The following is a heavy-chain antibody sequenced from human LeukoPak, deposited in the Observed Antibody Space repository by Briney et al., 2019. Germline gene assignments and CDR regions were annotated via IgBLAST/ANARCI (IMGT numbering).Heavy chain of an antibody. J-gene: IGHJ4*02. CDR1: GGSFSGYY. CDR2: INHSGST. V-gene: IGHV4-34*01. D-gene: IGHD3-3*01. Sequence: SETLSLTCAVYGGSFSGYYWSWIRQPPGKGLEWIGEINHSGSTNYNPPLKSRVTISVDTSKNQFSLKLSSVTAADTAVYYCASRRLRFLEWHAYYFDYWGQGTLVTVSS. CDR3: ASRRLRFLEWHAYYFDY.